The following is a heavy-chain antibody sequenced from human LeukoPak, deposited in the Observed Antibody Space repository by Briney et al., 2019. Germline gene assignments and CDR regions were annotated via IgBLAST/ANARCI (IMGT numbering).Heavy chain of an antibody. J-gene: IGHJ4*02. CDR1: GFTFDDYG. CDR2: IRYDGSNK. Sequence: GGSLRLSCAASGFTFDDYGMSWVRQAPGKGLEWVAFIRYDGSNKDYADSVKGRFTISRDNSKNTLYLQMNSLRAEDTAVYYCANRRDYGPYWGQGTLVTVSS. D-gene: IGHD4-17*01. CDR3: ANRRDYGPY. V-gene: IGHV3-30*02.